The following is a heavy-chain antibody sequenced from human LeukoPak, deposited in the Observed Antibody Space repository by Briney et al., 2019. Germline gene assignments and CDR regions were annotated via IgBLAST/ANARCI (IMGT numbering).Heavy chain of an antibody. D-gene: IGHD3-3*01. J-gene: IGHJ4*02. Sequence: SETLSLTCTVSGGSISSSSYYWGWIRQPPGKGLEWIGSIYYSGSTYYNPSLKSRVTISVDTSKNQFSLKLSSVTAADTAVYYCARESYDFWSGYYTGIFAGSWGQGTLVTVSS. CDR1: GGSISSSSYY. CDR2: IYYSGST. CDR3: ARESYDFWSGYYTGIFAGS. V-gene: IGHV4-39*07.